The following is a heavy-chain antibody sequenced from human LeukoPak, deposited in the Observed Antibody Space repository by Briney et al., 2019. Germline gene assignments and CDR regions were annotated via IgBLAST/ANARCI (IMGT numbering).Heavy chain of an antibody. D-gene: IGHD3-16*01. J-gene: IGHJ4*02. Sequence: GGSLRLSCAASGFTFSNAWMSWVRQAPGKGLEWVGRIKSKTDGGTTDYAAPVKGRFTISGDDSKNTLYLQMNSLKTEDTAVYYCTTADQDYVWGSYFDSLPFDYWGQGTLVTVSS. CDR1: GFTFSNAW. V-gene: IGHV3-15*01. CDR3: TTADQDYVWGSYFDSLPFDY. CDR2: IKSKTDGGTT.